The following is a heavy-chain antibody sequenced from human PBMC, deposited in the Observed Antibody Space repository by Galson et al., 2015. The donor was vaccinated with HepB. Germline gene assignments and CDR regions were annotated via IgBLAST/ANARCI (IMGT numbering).Heavy chain of an antibody. J-gene: IGHJ4*02. D-gene: IGHD4-17*01. V-gene: IGHV1-3*01. Sequence: SVKVSCKASGYTFTSYAMHWVRQAPGQRLEWMGWINAGNGNTKYSQKFQGRVTITRDTSASTAYMELSSLRSEDTAVYYCARELLYGDYAPGWDYWGQGTLVTVSS. CDR1: GYTFTSYA. CDR3: ARELLYGDYAPGWDY. CDR2: INAGNGNT.